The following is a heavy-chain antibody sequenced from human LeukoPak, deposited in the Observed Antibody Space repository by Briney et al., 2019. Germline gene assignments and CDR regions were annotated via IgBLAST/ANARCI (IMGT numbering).Heavy chain of an antibody. J-gene: IGHJ4*02. CDR2: IYYSGST. CDR3: ARSRYCSGGSCYLAG. V-gene: IGHV4-39*07. Sequence: SETLSLTCTVSGGSISSSSYYWGWIRQPPGKGLEWIGSIYYSGSTYYNPSLKSRVTISVDTSKNQFSLNLSSVTAADTAVYYCARSRYCSGGSCYLAGWGQGTLVTVSS. D-gene: IGHD2-15*01. CDR1: GGSISSSSYY.